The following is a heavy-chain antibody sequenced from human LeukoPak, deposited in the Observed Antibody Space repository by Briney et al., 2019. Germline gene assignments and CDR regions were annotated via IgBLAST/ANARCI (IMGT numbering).Heavy chain of an antibody. V-gene: IGHV4-59*01. J-gene: IGHJ4*02. Sequence: SETLSLTCTVSGDSISSFYWSWIRQPPGKGLEWIGYIYYSGSTNYNPSLRSRVTISVDKSKNQFSLKLSSVTAADTAVYYCARPPPLDYWGQGTLVTVSS. CDR1: GDSISSFY. CDR2: IYYSGST. CDR3: ARPPPLDY.